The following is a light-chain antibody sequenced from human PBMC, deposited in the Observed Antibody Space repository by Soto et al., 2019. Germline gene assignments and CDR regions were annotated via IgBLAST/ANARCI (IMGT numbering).Light chain of an antibody. Sequence: EIVLTQSPGTLSLSPGERATLYCRASQSVSSGYLAWYQQKPGQAPRLLIHAASSRAAGIPDRFSGSGSGTDFTLTISRLEPEDFAVYYCQQYGGPPQTFGQGTKVDI. CDR2: AAS. J-gene: IGKJ1*01. CDR3: QQYGGPPQT. V-gene: IGKV3-20*01. CDR1: QSVSSGY.